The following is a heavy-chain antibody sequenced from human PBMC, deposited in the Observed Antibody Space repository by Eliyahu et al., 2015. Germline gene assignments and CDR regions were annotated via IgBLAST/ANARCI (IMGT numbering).Heavy chain of an antibody. CDR1: GFXFXXYX. Sequence: EVQLVESGGGLVQPGGSLRLSCAASGFXFXXYXMSWVRQAPGKGLEWVSAISGSGGSTYYADSVKGRFTISRDNSKNTLYLQMNSLRAEDTAVYYCAKDRSGNLGYYYYGMDVWGQGTTVTVSS. V-gene: IGHV3-23*04. CDR2: ISGSGGST. CDR3: AKDRSGNLGYYYYGMDV. J-gene: IGHJ6*02. D-gene: IGHD3-10*01.